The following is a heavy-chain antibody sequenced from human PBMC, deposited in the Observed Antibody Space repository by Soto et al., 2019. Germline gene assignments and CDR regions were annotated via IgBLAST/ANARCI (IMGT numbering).Heavy chain of an antibody. V-gene: IGHV1-69*06. D-gene: IGHD2-21*01. CDR1: GDTFGSNA. J-gene: IGHJ4*02. CDR3: TKDGDSADYGY. CDR2: IIPMLPTT. Sequence: QVHLVQSGPEVKRPGSSVKVSCKASGDTFGSNAIHWVRQAPGQGLEWMGGIIPMLPTTNYAQKFKGRLTINADNSTGTAYIELTSLRSEDTAVYYCTKDGDSADYGYWGQGTLVTVSS.